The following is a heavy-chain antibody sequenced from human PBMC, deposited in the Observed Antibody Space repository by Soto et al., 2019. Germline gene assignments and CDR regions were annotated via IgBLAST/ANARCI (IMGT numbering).Heavy chain of an antibody. Sequence: ESGGGLVQRGGSLRLSCSASGFTFDDYAMHWVRQVPGKGLEWVSGISWNGATMGYGDSVKGRFTISRDNTKNSLYLQMNSLRPEDTAFYYCAKDNGGYYDSSGNFEYWGQGTLVTVSS. V-gene: IGHV3-9*01. CDR2: ISWNGATM. D-gene: IGHD3-22*01. CDR1: GFTFDDYA. CDR3: AKDNGGYYDSSGNFEY. J-gene: IGHJ4*02.